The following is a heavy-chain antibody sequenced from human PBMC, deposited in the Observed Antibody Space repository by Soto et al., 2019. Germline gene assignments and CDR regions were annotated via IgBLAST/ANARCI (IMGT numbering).Heavy chain of an antibody. V-gene: IGHV3-53*02. Sequence: EVRLVETGGGLIHPGGSLRLSCAASAFTVSDNQMSWVRQAPGKGLEWVSLIQGGGGTYYADSVKGRFTISRDSSKNTLYLQMNSLRADDTAMYYCDIGTHSSYWGQGTLVTVSS. CDR3: DIGTHSSY. CDR1: AFTVSDNQ. J-gene: IGHJ4*02. D-gene: IGHD1-26*01. CDR2: IQGGGGT.